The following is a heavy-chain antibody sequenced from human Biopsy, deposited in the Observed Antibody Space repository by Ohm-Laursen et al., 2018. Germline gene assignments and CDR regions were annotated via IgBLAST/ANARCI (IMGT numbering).Heavy chain of an antibody. CDR2: LAPENGKT. J-gene: IGHJ4*02. CDR1: GYTLTELS. CDR3: AADINVWNVNY. Sequence: ASVKVSCKVSGYTLTELSMHWVRQAPGKGLEWMGGLAPENGKTVYAQNFQARVSMTEDTSTDTAYMELRSLRSEDTAVYYCAADINVWNVNYWSQGTQVTVSS. D-gene: IGHD1-1*01. V-gene: IGHV1-24*01.